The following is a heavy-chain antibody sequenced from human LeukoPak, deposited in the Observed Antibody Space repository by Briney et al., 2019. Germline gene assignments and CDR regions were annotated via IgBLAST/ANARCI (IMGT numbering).Heavy chain of an antibody. V-gene: IGHV3-7*01. Sequence: GGSLRLSCADSGFTFSTYWMTWVRQAPGKGLEWVANINQDGNDKYYVDSVKGRFTISRDNAKNSLYLQMNSLRAEDTAVYYCARWYNWNDGNYYGMDVWGKGTTVTVSS. D-gene: IGHD1-1*01. CDR1: GFTFSTYW. J-gene: IGHJ6*04. CDR2: INQDGNDK. CDR3: ARWYNWNDGNYYGMDV.